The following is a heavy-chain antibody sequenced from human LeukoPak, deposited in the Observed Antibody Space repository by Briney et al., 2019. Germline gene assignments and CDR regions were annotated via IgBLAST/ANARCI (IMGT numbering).Heavy chain of an antibody. CDR1: GGSISSYY. J-gene: IGHJ5*02. V-gene: IGHV4-39*01. D-gene: IGHD1-26*01. CDR2: IYYSGST. CDR3: ARTSIVGATTLFDP. Sequence: PSETLSLTCTVSGGSISSYYWSWIRQPPGKGLEWIGSIYYSGSTYYNPSLKSRVTISVDTSKNQFSLKLSSVTAADTAVYYCARTSIVGATTLFDPWGQGTLVTVSS.